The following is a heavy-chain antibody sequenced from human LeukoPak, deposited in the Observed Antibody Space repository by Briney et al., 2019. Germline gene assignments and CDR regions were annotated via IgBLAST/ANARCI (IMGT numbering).Heavy chain of an antibody. CDR3: ARDPYSGSYWNYYYYYMDV. V-gene: IGHV3-21*01. CDR2: ITSSSTYM. D-gene: IGHD1-26*01. Sequence: GGSLRLSCAASGFTFNSYNMNWVRQAPGKGLEWVSSITSSSTYMYYADSVKGRFTISRDNARNPLYLQMNSLRAEDTAVYYCARDPYSGSYWNYYYYYMDVWGKGTTVTISS. CDR1: GFTFNSYN. J-gene: IGHJ6*03.